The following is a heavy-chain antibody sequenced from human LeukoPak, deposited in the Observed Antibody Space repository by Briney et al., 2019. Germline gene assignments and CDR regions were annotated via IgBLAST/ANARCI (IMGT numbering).Heavy chain of an antibody. D-gene: IGHD3-22*01. Sequence: PSETLSLTCLVSGDSISTSSYYWGWIRQPPGKGLEWIASIHHNWNTYYNPSLKSRVIVSLDKSKNQFSLILRSVTAADTAVYYCATDRGYYDTIGYTYKWFDPWGQGTLVTVSS. CDR3: ATDRGYYDTIGYTYKWFDP. CDR1: GDSISTSSYY. V-gene: IGHV4-39*07. CDR2: IHHNWNT. J-gene: IGHJ5*02.